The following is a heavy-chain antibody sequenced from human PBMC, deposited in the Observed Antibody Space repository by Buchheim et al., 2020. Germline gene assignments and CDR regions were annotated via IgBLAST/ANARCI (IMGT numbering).Heavy chain of an antibody. CDR2: ITYDGSNK. Sequence: QVQLVESGGGVVQPGRSLRLSCAASGFTFSSYGMHWVRQAPGKGLEWVAVITYDGSNKYYADSVKGRFTISRDNSKNTLYLQMNSLGAEDTAVYYCAKGTYRSGSYYCYYYGMDVWGQGTT. CDR3: AKGTYRSGSYYCYYYGMDV. CDR1: GFTFSSYG. D-gene: IGHD1-26*01. J-gene: IGHJ6*02. V-gene: IGHV3-30*18.